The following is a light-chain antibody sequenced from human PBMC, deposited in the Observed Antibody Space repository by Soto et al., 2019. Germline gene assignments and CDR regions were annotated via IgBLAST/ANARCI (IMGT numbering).Light chain of an antibody. CDR1: SSDVGGYDF. CDR2: EVN. Sequence: QSALTQPRSVSGSPGQSVTLSCTGTSSDVGGYDFVSWYQQHPGKPPKLMIYEVNKRPSGVPDRFSGSKSGNTASLTVSGLQAEDEADYYCSSYAGSSSWVFGGGTKLTVL. CDR3: SSYAGSSSWV. V-gene: IGLV2-11*01. J-gene: IGLJ3*02.